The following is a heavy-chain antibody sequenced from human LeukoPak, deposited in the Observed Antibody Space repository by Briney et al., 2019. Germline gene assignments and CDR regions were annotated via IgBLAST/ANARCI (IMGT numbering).Heavy chain of an antibody. V-gene: IGHV3-49*03. CDR2: IRSKAYGGTT. D-gene: IGHD1-26*01. CDR1: GFTFGDYA. J-gene: IGHJ5*02. CDR3: TRGLVGATGEWFDP. Sequence: PGRSLRLSCTASGFTFGDYAMGWFRQAPGKGLEWVGFIRSKAYGGTTEYAASVKGRFTISRDDSKSIAYLQMSSLKTEDTAVYYCTRGLVGATGEWFDPWGQGTLVTVSS.